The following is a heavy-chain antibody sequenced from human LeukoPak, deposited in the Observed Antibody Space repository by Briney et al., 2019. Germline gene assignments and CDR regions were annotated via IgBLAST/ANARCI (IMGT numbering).Heavy chain of an antibody. D-gene: IGHD6-19*01. CDR3: ARDGWPSYYYYMDV. Sequence: EASVKVSCKASGGTFSSYAISWVRQAPGQGLEWTGGIIPIFGTANYAQKFQGRVTMTTDTSASTAYMELRSLRSDDTAVYYCARDGWPSYYYYMDVWGKGTTVTVSS. CDR1: GGTFSSYA. V-gene: IGHV1-69*05. J-gene: IGHJ6*03. CDR2: IIPIFGTA.